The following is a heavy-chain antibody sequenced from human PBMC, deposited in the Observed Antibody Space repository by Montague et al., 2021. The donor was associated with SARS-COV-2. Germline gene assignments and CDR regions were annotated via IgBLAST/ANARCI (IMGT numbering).Heavy chain of an antibody. D-gene: IGHD3-10*01. CDR3: AGGSGIINFYNSGMDV. Sequence: SETLSLTCSILCRSTRSHYWSWLRQTAGTGLECIGCIYTSGTTNYNPSLKSRVTMSVDTSKNQFSLKLSSVTAADTAVYYCAGGSGIINFYNSGMDVWGQGTTVTVSS. J-gene: IGHJ6*02. CDR2: IYTSGTT. CDR1: CRSTRSHY. V-gene: IGHV4-4*07.